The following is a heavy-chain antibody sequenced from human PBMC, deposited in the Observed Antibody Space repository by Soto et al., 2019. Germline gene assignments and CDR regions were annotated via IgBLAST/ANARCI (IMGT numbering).Heavy chain of an antibody. CDR1: GFTVSSNY. V-gene: IGHV3-53*01. CDR2: IFTGGTT. Sequence: AGGALGLAFAASGFTVSSNYLSCVRQAPGKGLEWVSVIFTGGTTDYADSVKGRFTMSRDNSKNTLYLQMNSLRAEDTAVYFCVKEFKGAFDYWGQGTLVTVSP. D-gene: IGHD3-16*01. J-gene: IGHJ4*02. CDR3: VKEFKGAFDY.